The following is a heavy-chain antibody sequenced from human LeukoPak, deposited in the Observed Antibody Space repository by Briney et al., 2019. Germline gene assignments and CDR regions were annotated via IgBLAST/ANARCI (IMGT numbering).Heavy chain of an antibody. Sequence: GGSLRLSCAASGFTFSSYGMHWVRRAPGKGLEWVAVISYDGSNKYYAESVKGRFTISRDNSKNTLYLQMNSLRAEDTAVYYCAKVGFGELLPDYWGQGTLVTVSS. CDR3: AKVGFGELLPDY. D-gene: IGHD3-10*01. CDR1: GFTFSSYG. J-gene: IGHJ4*02. CDR2: ISYDGSNK. V-gene: IGHV3-30*18.